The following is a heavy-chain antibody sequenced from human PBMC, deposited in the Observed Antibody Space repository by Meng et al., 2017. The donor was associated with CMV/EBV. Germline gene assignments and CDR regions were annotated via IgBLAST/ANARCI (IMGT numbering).Heavy chain of an antibody. J-gene: IGHJ3*02. V-gene: IGHV4-59*01. CDR2: IYYSGST. D-gene: IGHD3-3*01. CDR1: GGSISSYY. Sequence: SETLSLTCTVSGGSISSYYWSWIRQPPGKGLEWIGYIYYSGSTNYTPSLKSRVTISVDTSKNQFSLKLSSVTAADTAVYYCARANAHYDFWSGYYRAFDIWGQGTMVTVSS. CDR3: ARANAHYDFWSGYYRAFDI.